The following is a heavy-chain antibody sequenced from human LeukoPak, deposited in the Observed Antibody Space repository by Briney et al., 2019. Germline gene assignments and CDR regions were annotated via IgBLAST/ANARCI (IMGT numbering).Heavy chain of an antibody. V-gene: IGHV4-59*12. D-gene: IGHD6-19*01. CDR3: ARATVAGTFDY. CDR2: IYNSGST. J-gene: IGHJ4*02. CDR1: GGSISSYY. Sequence: KSSETLSLTCTVSGGSISSYYWSWIRQPPGKGLEWIGYIYNSGSTNYNPSLNSRVTISVDTSKNQFSLKLSSVTAADTAVYYCARATVAGTFDYWGQGTLVTVSS.